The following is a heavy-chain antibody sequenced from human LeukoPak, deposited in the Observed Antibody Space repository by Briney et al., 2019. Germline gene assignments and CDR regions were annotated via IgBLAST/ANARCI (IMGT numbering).Heavy chain of an antibody. CDR3: AQQFYYYNINP. CDR2: SNHGGSS. J-gene: IGHJ6*03. V-gene: IGHV4-34*01. D-gene: IGHD5-24*01. CDR1: GGSFTGYN. Sequence: SSETLSLTCGVDGGSFTGYNWTWIRQSPGKGLEWIGESNHGGSSYYAPSLRGRVTISVDTSKRQVSLKLRSVTAADTAVYYCAQQFYYYNINPWGKGTTVIVSS.